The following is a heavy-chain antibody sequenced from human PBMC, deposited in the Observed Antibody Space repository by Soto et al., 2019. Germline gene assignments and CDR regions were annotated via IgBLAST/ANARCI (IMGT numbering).Heavy chain of an antibody. D-gene: IGHD1-26*01. J-gene: IGHJ5*02. CDR2: IYSDGTT. CDR3: AREQGNATGWFDP. Sequence: EVQLVESGGGLVQPGGSLRLSCAASGFTVSSNYMSWVRQAPGKGLEWVSLIYSDGTTYYADSVKGRFTISRHTSKNTLYLQMNSLRAEDTAVYYCAREQGNATGWFDPWGQGTLVTVPS. V-gene: IGHV3-53*04. CDR1: GFTVSSNY.